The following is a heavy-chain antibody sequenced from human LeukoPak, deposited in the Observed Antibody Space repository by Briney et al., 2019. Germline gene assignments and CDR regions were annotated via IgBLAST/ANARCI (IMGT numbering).Heavy chain of an antibody. Sequence: GGSLRLSCAASGFTFSINWMSWVRQAPGKGLEWVANIKQDGSEKYYVDSVEGRFTISRDYAKKSLYLQMNSVRAEDTAVYYCARDQLAAAGTVDYWGQGTLVTVSS. CDR2: IKQDGSEK. D-gene: IGHD6-13*01. V-gene: IGHV3-7*01. CDR3: ARDQLAAAGTVDY. J-gene: IGHJ4*02. CDR1: GFTFSINW.